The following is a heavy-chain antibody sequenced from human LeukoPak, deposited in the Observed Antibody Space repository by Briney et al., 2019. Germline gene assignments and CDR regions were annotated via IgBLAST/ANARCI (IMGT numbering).Heavy chain of an antibody. J-gene: IGHJ3*02. CDR1: GGSISSYY. D-gene: IGHD2-2*01. V-gene: IGHV4-59*01. CDR3: ARGYCSSTSCYAFGAFDI. CDR2: IYYSGST. Sequence: SETLSLTCTVSGGSISSYYWSWIRQPAGKGLEWIGYIYYSGSTNYNPSLKSRVTISVDTSKNQFSLKLSSVTAADTAVYYCARGYCSSTSCYAFGAFDIWGQGTMVTVSS.